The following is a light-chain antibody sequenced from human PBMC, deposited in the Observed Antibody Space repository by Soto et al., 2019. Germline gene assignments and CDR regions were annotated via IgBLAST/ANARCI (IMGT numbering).Light chain of an antibody. J-gene: IGKJ4*01. CDR3: QQYYSTPFT. CDR1: QSVLYSSNNKNY. Sequence: DIVMTQSPDSLAVSLGERATINCKSSQSVLYSSNNKNYLAWYQQKPGQPPKLLIYWASTRESGVPDRFSGSGSGTDCTRTISSLQAEDVAVYYWQQYYSTPFTVGGGTKVEIK. V-gene: IGKV4-1*01. CDR2: WAS.